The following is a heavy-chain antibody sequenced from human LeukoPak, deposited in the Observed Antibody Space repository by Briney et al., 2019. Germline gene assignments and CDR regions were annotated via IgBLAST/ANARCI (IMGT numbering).Heavy chain of an antibody. Sequence: GGSLRLSCAASGFIFDDHGMHWVRQAPGKGLEWVSGISWSSGIIGYADSVKGRFTVSRDNSKNTLYLQMNSLRVEDTAVYYCARGHPHGWELYLDYWGQGTLVAVSS. J-gene: IGHJ4*02. CDR3: ARGHPHGWELYLDY. D-gene: IGHD1-26*01. CDR1: GFIFDDHG. V-gene: IGHV3-9*01. CDR2: ISWSSGII.